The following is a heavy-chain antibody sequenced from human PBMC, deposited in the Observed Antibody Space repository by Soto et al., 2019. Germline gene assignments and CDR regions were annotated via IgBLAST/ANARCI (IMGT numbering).Heavy chain of an antibody. Sequence: SETLSLTCAVYVGSFSGYYWSWFRQPPGKGLEWIWEINHSGSTNYNPSLKSRVTISVDTSKNQFSLKLSSVTAADTAVYYCARVTGRYYDSSGLLDYWGQGTLVTVSS. CDR3: ARVTGRYYDSSGLLDY. J-gene: IGHJ4*02. D-gene: IGHD3-22*01. CDR2: INHSGST. V-gene: IGHV4-34*01. CDR1: VGSFSGYY.